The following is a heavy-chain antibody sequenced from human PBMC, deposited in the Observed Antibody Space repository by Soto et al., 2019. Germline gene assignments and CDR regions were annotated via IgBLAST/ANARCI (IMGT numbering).Heavy chain of an antibody. V-gene: IGHV1-18*01. J-gene: IGHJ5*02. D-gene: IGHD2-2*01. Sequence: QVQLVQSGAEVKKPGASVKVSCKASGYTFTSYGISWVRQAPGQGLEWMGWISAYNGNTNYAQKLQGRVTMTTDTSTSTAYMEVRSLRSDDTAVYYCARWGADIVVVPATPGYWFDPWGQGTLVTVSS. CDR1: GYTFTSYG. CDR2: ISAYNGNT. CDR3: ARWGADIVVVPATPGYWFDP.